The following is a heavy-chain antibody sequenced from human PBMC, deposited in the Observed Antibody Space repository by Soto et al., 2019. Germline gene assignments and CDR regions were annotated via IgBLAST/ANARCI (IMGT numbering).Heavy chain of an antibody. V-gene: IGHV1-8*01. CDR2: MNPNSGNT. CDR1: GYTFTSYD. D-gene: IGHD3-3*01. Sequence: ASVKVSCKASGYTFTSYDINWVRQATGQGLEWMGWMNPNSGNTGYAQKFQGRVTMTRNTSISTAYMELSSLRSEDTAVYYCARGDYQGFWSGYYNSGMDVWGQGTKVTVSS. J-gene: IGHJ6*02. CDR3: ARGDYQGFWSGYYNSGMDV.